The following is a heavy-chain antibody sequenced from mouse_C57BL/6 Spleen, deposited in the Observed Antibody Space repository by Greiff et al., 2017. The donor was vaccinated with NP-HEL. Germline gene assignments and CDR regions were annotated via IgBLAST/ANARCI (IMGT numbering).Heavy chain of an antibody. D-gene: IGHD2-4*01. V-gene: IGHV5-16*01. CDR1: GFTFSDYY. Sequence: EVHLVESAGGLVQPGSSMKLSCTASGFTFSDYYMAWVRQVPEKGLEWVANINYDGSSTYYLDSLKSRFIISRDNAKNILYLQMSSLKSEDTATYYCAREGDYDDGFDYWGQGTTLTVSS. CDR2: INYDGSST. J-gene: IGHJ2*01. CDR3: AREGDYDDGFDY.